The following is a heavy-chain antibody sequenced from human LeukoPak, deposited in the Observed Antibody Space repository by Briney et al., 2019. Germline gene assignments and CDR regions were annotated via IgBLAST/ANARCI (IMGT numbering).Heavy chain of an antibody. CDR2: ISSDGVTT. CDR3: ARGNLFYFDY. V-gene: IGHV3-64*01. Sequence: GGSLRLSCAASGFTFSSYAMHWVRQAPGKGLEYVSAISSDGVTTYYANSVKGRFTISRDNSKNTLYLQVGSLRVEDMAVYYCARGNLFYFDYWVQGTLVSVS. CDR1: GFTFSSYA. J-gene: IGHJ4*02.